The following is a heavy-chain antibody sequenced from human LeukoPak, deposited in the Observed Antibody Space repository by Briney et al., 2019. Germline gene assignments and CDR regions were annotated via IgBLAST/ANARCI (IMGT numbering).Heavy chain of an antibody. J-gene: IGHJ4*02. CDR1: GFTFSSYG. CDR3: AREARSEGNYFDY. V-gene: IGHV3-30*02. Sequence: GGSLRLSCAASGFTFSSYGMHWVRQAPGKGLEWVAFIRYDGSNKYYADSVKGRFTISRDNSKNTLYLQMNSLRAEDTAVYYCAREARSEGNYFDYWGQGTLVTVSS. CDR2: IRYDGSNK.